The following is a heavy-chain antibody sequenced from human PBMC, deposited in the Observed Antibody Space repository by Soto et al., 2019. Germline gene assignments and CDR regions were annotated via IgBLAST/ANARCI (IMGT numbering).Heavy chain of an antibody. CDR2: IFYSGHT. CDR1: GDSVTSGTYF. D-gene: IGHD2-21*01. V-gene: IGHV4-61*01. J-gene: IGHJ5*02. Sequence: QVQLQESGPGLVKPSETLSLTCTVSGDSVTSGTYFWTWIRQPPGKGLEWISYIFYSGHTKYNPSLESRVTMSLHTFKNQFSLQLNSVTAADTAVYYCARGFVVDFDPWGQGTLVTVSS. CDR3: ARGFVVDFDP.